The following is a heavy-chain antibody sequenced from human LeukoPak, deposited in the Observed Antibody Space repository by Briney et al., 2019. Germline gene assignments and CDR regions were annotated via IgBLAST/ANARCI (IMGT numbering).Heavy chain of an antibody. D-gene: IGHD3-16*02. CDR2: IYASGGT. CDR1: RGSIGSYY. V-gene: IGHV4-4*07. Sequence: SETLSLTCTVSRGSIGSYYWSWIRQSAGQGLEWIGRIYASGGTNYSPYLKTRLTMSVDTFKSQFSLKLNSVTAADTAVYYCARAKDNYRGNDAFDIWGQGAMVTVSS. J-gene: IGHJ3*02. CDR3: ARAKDNYRGNDAFDI.